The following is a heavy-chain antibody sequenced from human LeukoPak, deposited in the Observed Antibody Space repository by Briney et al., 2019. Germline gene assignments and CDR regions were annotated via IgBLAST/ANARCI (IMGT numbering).Heavy chain of an antibody. CDR3: ARVGGSSSWYAYYYYYMDV. Sequence: GGSLRLSCAASGCTFSSYWMHWVRQAPGKGLVWVSRINSDGSSTSYADSVKGRFTISRDNAKNTLYLQMNSLRAEDTAVYYCARVGGSSSWYAYYYYYMDVWGKGTAVTVSS. D-gene: IGHD6-13*01. V-gene: IGHV3-74*01. J-gene: IGHJ6*03. CDR2: INSDGSST. CDR1: GCTFSSYW.